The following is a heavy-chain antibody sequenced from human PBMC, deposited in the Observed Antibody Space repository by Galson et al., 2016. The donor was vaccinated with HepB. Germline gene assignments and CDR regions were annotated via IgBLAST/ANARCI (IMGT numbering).Heavy chain of an antibody. Sequence: SLRLSCAASGFTFDDYTMHWVRQPPGKGLEWVSLISWDGGSTHYADSVKGRFTISRDNRKDLLYLQMNSLRNEDTALYYCGKDMGHCSIKSCPGGIENWGQGTLVTVSS. V-gene: IGHV3-43*01. D-gene: IGHD2-15*01. J-gene: IGHJ4*02. CDR2: ISWDGGST. CDR3: GKDMGHCSIKSCPGGIEN. CDR1: GFTFDDYT.